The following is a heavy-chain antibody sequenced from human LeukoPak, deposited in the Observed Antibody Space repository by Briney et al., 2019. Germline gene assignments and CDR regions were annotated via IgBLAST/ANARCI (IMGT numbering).Heavy chain of an antibody. J-gene: IGHJ4*02. D-gene: IGHD6-13*01. CDR1: GGTFSSYA. V-gene: IGHV1-69*04. CDR2: IIPILGIA. Sequence: ASVKVSCKASGGTFSSYAISWVRQAPGQGLEWMGRIIPILGIANYAQKVQGRVTMTADTSTSTSYMELRSLRSDDTAVYYCAREHSSSWDQFDYWGQGTLVTVSS. CDR3: AREHSSSWDQFDY.